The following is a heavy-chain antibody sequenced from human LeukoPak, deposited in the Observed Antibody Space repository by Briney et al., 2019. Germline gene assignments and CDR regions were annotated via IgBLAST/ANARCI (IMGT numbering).Heavy chain of an antibody. CDR3: PKDRSTGGYYGSGRSFDC. CDR1: GFTFNAYG. J-gene: IGHJ4*02. CDR2: TSYDGDQK. V-gene: IGHV3-30*18. D-gene: IGHD3-10*01. Sequence: GGSLRLSCTASGFTFNAYGMHWVRQAPGKGLEWVASTSYDGDQKYHADSVKGRFTISRDNSKNTLYLQMNSLRPEDTAIYYCPKDRSTGGYYGSGRSFDCWGQGTLVIVSS.